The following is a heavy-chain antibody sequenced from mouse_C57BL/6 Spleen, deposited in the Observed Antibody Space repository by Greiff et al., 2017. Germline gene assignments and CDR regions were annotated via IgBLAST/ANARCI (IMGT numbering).Heavy chain of an antibody. CDR1: GYSITSGYD. CDR3: ARAPYYGSSYGYAMDY. V-gene: IGHV3-1*01. D-gene: IGHD1-1*01. J-gene: IGHJ4*01. CDR2: ISYSGST. Sequence: EVKVVESGPGMVKPSQSLSLTCTVTGYSITSGYDWHWIRHFPGNKLEWMGYISYSGSTNYNPSLKSRISITHDTSKNHFFLKLNSVTTEDTATYYCARAPYYGSSYGYAMDYWGQGTSVTVSS.